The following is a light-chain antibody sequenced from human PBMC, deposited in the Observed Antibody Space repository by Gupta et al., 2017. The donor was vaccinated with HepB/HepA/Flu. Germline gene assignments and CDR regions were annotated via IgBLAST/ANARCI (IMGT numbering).Light chain of an antibody. J-gene: IGKJ4*01. CDR1: QSIISY. Sequence: DIQMTQSPSSLAASVGDRVTITCLASQSIISYLNWYQQKPGKAPKLLIYAASSLQSGVPSRFSGSGSGTDFTLTISSLQPEDVAAYYCQQSYSTPLTFGGGTKVEIK. CDR2: AAS. V-gene: IGKV1-39*01. CDR3: QQSYSTPLT.